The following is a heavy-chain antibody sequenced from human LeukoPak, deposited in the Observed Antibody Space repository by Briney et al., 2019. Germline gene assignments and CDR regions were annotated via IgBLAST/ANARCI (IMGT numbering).Heavy chain of an antibody. CDR3: ARVLSMGVPAAINWFDP. V-gene: IGHV1-69*01. CDR1: GGTFSSYA. D-gene: IGHD2-2*02. Sequence: SVNVSCKASGGTFSSYAISWVRQAPGQGLEWMGGIIPIFGTANYAQKFQGRVTITAQESTSTAYMGLSSLRSEDTAVYYCARVLSMGVPAAINWFDPWGQGTLVTVSS. J-gene: IGHJ5*02. CDR2: IIPIFGTA.